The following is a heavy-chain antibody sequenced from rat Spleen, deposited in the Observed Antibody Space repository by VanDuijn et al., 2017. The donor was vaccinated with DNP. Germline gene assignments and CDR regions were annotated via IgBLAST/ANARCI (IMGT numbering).Heavy chain of an antibody. CDR2: KNSEGGT. D-gene: IGHD1-2*01. Sequence: EVQLQESGPGLVKPSQSLSLTCSVTGYSITRSYRWNWIRTFPGNKLEWMGYKNSEGGTNYNPSLKSRISIARDTSKNQFFLQLNSVTTEDTATYYCARTDFYSTYIPFAYWGQGTLVSVSS. CDR1: GYSITRSYR. J-gene: IGHJ3*01. V-gene: IGHV3-3*01. CDR3: ARTDFYSTYIPFAY.